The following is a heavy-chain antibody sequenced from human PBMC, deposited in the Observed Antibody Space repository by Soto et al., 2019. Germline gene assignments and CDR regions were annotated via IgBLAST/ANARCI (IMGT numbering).Heavy chain of an antibody. J-gene: IGHJ4*02. D-gene: IGHD1-26*01. V-gene: IGHV3-23*01. CDR3: VKQPYFGYFDY. Sequence: GGSLRLSFAASGFTFSSYAMSWVRQAPGKGLEWVSAISGSGGSTYYADSVKGRFTISRDNSKNTLYLQMNSLRAEDTAVYYCVKQPYFGYFDYWGQGTLVTVSS. CDR2: ISGSGGST. CDR1: GFTFSSYA.